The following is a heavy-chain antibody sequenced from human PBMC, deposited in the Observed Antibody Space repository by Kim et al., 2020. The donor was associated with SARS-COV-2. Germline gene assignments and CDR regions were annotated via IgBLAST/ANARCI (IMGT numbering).Heavy chain of an antibody. CDR3: ARGWEGSYFNY. V-gene: IGHV7-4-1*02. CDR1: GYTFTSYA. Sequence: ASVKVSCKASGYTFTSYAMNWVRQAPGQGLEWMGWINTNTGNPTYAQGFTGRFVFSLDTPVSTTYLQISSLKAEDTAVYYCARGWEGSYFNYWGQGTLVTVSA. CDR2: INTNTGNP. D-gene: IGHD1-26*01. J-gene: IGHJ4*02.